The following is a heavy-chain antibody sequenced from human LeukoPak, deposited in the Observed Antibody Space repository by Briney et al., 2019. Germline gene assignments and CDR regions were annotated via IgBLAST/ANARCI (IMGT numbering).Heavy chain of an antibody. CDR1: GYTFTGYH. CDR3: ARDQGSLTRSWYTGY. V-gene: IGHV1-2*06. D-gene: IGHD6-13*01. Sequence: GASVKVSCKASGYTFTGYHIRWVRQAPGQGLEWMERINPYSGDTNFAQKFQGRVTMTRDTSITTAYMDLSSLTPDDTAVYFCARDQGSLTRSWYTGYWGQGTQVTVSS. CDR2: INPYSGDT. J-gene: IGHJ4*02.